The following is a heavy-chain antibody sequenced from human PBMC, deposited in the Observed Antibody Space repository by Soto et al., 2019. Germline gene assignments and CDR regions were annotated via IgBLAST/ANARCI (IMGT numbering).Heavy chain of an antibody. V-gene: IGHV3-23*01. CDR3: AKVGEVKRVYIDY. Sequence: GGSLRLSCAASGFTFSSYAMTWVRQAPGRGLEWVSTIGGSGGSTYYADSVKGRFTISRDNSKNTLYLQMNSLRAEDTAVYYCAKVGEVKRVYIDYWGQGKLVTVSS. CDR2: IGGSGGST. CDR1: GFTFSSYA. D-gene: IGHD2-8*01. J-gene: IGHJ4*02.